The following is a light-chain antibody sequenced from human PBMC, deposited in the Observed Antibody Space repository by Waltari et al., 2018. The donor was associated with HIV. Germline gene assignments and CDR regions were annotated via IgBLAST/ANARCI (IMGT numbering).Light chain of an antibody. V-gene: IGKV1-39*01. Sequence: DIQLTQSPSPLSAFVGDRVTITCRASQTIGDYVNWYQQKPGEPPKLLIYSTTSLPPGVPSRFSGSGSGTDFALTISSLQSEDFATYYCEQIYPFPLFTFGPGTKVDIK. CDR3: EQIYPFPLFT. CDR1: QTIGDY. CDR2: STT. J-gene: IGKJ3*01.